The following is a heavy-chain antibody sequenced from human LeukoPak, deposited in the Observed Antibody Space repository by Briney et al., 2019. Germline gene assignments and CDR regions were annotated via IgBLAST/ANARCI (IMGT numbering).Heavy chain of an antibody. Sequence: GASVKVSCKASGYTFTSYGISWVRQAPGQGLEWMGWISTYNDNTNYAQKLQGRVTMTTDTSTNTAYMELRSLRSEDTAVYYCARGMGYSYGHPQGAFDIWGQGTMVTVSS. V-gene: IGHV1-18*01. D-gene: IGHD5-18*01. CDR1: GYTFTSYG. CDR3: ARGMGYSYGHPQGAFDI. CDR2: ISTYNDNT. J-gene: IGHJ3*02.